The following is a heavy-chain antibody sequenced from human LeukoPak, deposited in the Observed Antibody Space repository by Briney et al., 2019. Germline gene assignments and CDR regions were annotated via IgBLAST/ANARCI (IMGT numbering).Heavy chain of an antibody. D-gene: IGHD3-10*01. CDR1: VGSISSGGYS. V-gene: IGHV4-30-2*01. J-gene: IGHJ4*02. Sequence: SETLSLTCAVSVGSISSGGYSLSWIRQPPGKGLEWIVYIYHSGSTYYNPSLKSRVTISVDRSKNQFSLKLSSVTAADTAVYYCARGARVDSFDYWGQGTLVTVSS. CDR2: IYHSGST. CDR3: ARGARVDSFDY.